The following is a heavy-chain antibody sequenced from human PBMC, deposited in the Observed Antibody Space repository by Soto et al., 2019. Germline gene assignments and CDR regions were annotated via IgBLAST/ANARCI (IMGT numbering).Heavy chain of an antibody. CDR1: GFKFSNYA. J-gene: IGHJ4*02. D-gene: IGHD3-16*01. Sequence: GGSLRLSCAASGFKFSNYAMSWVRQAPGKGLEWVSLISATGGGTYYADSVKGRFTISRDNSHNTLYLQVHSLTAEDTAVYYCAKDRRAGGNSAFYFDFWGRGAQVTVSS. V-gene: IGHV3-23*01. CDR2: ISATGGGT. CDR3: AKDRRAGGNSAFYFDF.